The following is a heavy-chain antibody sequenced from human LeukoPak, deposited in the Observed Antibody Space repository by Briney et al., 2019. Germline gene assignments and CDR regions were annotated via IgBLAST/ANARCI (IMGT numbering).Heavy chain of an antibody. V-gene: IGHV3-15*01. CDR1: VFTFRNAW. D-gene: IGHD3-3*01. CDR2: IKSKTDGGTT. Sequence: GGALRLSCAACVFTFRNAWMSWGGQAPGKGVEWVGRIKSKTDGGTTDYAAPVKGRFTISRDDSKNTLYLQMNSLKTEDTAVYYCTTDTRTYYDFSEWSWGQGTLVTVSS. CDR3: TTDTRTYYDFSEWS. J-gene: IGHJ4*02.